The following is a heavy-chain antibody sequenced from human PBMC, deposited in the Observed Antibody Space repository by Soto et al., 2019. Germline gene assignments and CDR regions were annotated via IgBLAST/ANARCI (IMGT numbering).Heavy chain of an antibody. D-gene: IGHD2-15*01. CDR3: ARVHCSAGTCLDGLDF. V-gene: IGHV6-1*01. Sequence: PSQTLPLTCVISGDSVSSSGACWNWIRQSPSRGLQWLGRIYYRSKWFHDYAASVGSRMAINPDTSRNQFSLQLNYVTPEDTAVYYCARVHCSAGTCLDGLDFWGQGTTVTVSS. CDR1: GDSVSSSGAC. CDR2: IYYRSKWFH. J-gene: IGHJ6*02.